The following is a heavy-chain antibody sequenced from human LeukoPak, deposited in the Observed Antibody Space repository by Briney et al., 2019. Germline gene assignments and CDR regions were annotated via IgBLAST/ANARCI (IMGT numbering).Heavy chain of an antibody. CDR1: GASVSSDTYY. Sequence: PSETLSLTCTVSGASVSSDTYYWNWMRQPPGKGLEWIRYIYGSGSTDYHPSLKSRVTISVDSSLNHLSLKLTSVTPTDTAVYYCVANGEYWAQGTLVTVSS. J-gene: IGHJ4*02. V-gene: IGHV4-61*03. CDR2: IYGSGST. CDR3: VANGEY.